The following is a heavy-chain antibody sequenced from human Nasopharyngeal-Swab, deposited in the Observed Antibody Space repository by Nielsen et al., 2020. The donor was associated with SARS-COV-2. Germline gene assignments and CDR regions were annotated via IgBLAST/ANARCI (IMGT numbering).Heavy chain of an antibody. J-gene: IGHJ2*01. V-gene: IGHV1-58*02. D-gene: IGHD2-2*01. Sequence: SVKVSCKASGFSFPSSAMQWLRQARGQGLEWIGWIVVGSGKTNYAQKFQERATISRDGSTSTVYMELSSLRSDDTAVYYCAAIDLSSTSYGDWYFDLWGRGTLVTVSS. CDR1: GFSFPSSA. CDR3: AAIDLSSTSYGDWYFDL. CDR2: IVVGSGKT.